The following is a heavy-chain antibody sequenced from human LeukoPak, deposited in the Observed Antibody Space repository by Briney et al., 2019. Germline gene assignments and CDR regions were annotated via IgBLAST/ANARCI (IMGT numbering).Heavy chain of an antibody. Sequence: ASVKVSCKASGYTFTSYGISWVRQAPGQGLEWMGWISAYNGNTNYAQKLQGRVTMTTDTSTSTAYIELRSLRSDDTAVYYCARDIGWELLFTHWGQGTLVTVSS. CDR1: GYTFTSYG. D-gene: IGHD1-26*01. CDR3: ARDIGWELLFTH. CDR2: ISAYNGNT. V-gene: IGHV1-18*01. J-gene: IGHJ4*02.